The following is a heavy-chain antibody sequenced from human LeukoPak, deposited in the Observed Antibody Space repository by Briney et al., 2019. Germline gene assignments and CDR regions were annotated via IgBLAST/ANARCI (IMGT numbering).Heavy chain of an antibody. CDR3: AREGYYYGTDV. J-gene: IGHJ6*02. Sequence: SETLSLTCAVSGASISSYYWSWIRQPPGKGLEWIGYIYYSGSTNYNPSLKSRVTISVDTSKNQFSLKLSSVTAADTAVYYCAREGYYYGTDVWGQGTTVTVSS. V-gene: IGHV4-59*01. CDR1: GASISSYY. CDR2: IYYSGST.